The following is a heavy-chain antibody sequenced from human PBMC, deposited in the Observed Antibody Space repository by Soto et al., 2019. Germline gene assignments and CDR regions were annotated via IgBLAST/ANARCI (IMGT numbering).Heavy chain of an antibody. J-gene: IGHJ3*02. V-gene: IGHV4-31*03. CDR2: IHYSGSS. CDR1: GGSISSDGYY. CDR3: ARYCSIPSCQNDAFDM. D-gene: IGHD2-2*01. Sequence: TLSLTCTVSGGSISSDGYYWSWIRQHPGKGLEWIGYIHYSGSSYYNSSLQSRVITSVDTSKNQFSLRLSSVTAADTAVYYCARYCSIPSCQNDAFDMWGQGTMVTVSS.